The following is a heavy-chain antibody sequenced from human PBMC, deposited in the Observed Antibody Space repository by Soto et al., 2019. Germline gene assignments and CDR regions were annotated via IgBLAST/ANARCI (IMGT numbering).Heavy chain of an antibody. J-gene: IGHJ6*02. Sequence: EVQLVESGGGLVQPGGSLRLSCAASGFTFSSYWMHWVRQAPGKGLVWVSRINSDGSSTSYADSVQGRFTISRDNAKNTLYLEMNSLRAEDTAVYYCARDTLLFGDNDYYYGMDVWGQGTTVTVSS. CDR2: INSDGSST. D-gene: IGHD3-10*01. V-gene: IGHV3-74*01. CDR1: GFTFSSYW. CDR3: ARDTLLFGDNDYYYGMDV.